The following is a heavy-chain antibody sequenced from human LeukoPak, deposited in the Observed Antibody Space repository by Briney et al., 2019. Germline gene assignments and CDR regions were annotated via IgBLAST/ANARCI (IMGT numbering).Heavy chain of an antibody. J-gene: IGHJ6*03. CDR1: GYTFTGYY. D-gene: IGHD3-16*01. Sequence: VKVSCKASGYTFTGYYMHWVRQAPGQGLEWMGWINPNSGGTNYAQKFQGRVTMTRDTSISTAYMELSRLRSDDTAVYYCARAQGDPRPDYYMDVWGNGTTVTVSS. CDR3: ARAQGDPRPDYYMDV. CDR2: INPNSGGT. V-gene: IGHV1-2*02.